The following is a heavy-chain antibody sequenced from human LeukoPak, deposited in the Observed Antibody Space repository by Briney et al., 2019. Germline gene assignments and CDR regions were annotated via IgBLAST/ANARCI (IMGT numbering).Heavy chain of an antibody. V-gene: IGHV1-8*01. D-gene: IGHD6-25*01. CDR1: GYTFTSYD. CDR3: ARGGISGYYYYGMDV. J-gene: IGHJ6*02. Sequence: ASVKVSCKASGYTFTSYDISWVRQATGQGLEWMGWMNPNSGNTGHAQKFQGRVTMTRNTSISTAYMELSSLRSEDTAVYYCARGGISGYYYYGMDVWGQGTTVTVSS. CDR2: MNPNSGNT.